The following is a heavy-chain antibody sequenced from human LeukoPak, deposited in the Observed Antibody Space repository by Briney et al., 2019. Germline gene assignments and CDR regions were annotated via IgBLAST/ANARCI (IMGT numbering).Heavy chain of an antibody. CDR3: ARDSAALHYYYYYYMDV. J-gene: IGHJ6*03. Sequence: PSQTLSLTCTVSGGSISSGSYYWSWIRQPAGKGLEWIGRIYTSGSTNYNPSLKSRVTISVDTFKNQFPLKLSSVTAADTAVYYCARDSAALHYYYYYYMDVWGKGTTVTVSS. CDR1: GGSISSGSYY. D-gene: IGHD6-6*01. V-gene: IGHV4-61*02. CDR2: IYTSGST.